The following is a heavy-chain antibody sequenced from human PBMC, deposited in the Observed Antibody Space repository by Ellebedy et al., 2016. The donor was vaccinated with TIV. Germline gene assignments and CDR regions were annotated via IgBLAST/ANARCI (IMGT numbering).Heavy chain of an antibody. CDR2: ISSSSSYI. CDR1: GFTFSSYS. Sequence: GGSLRLXCAASGFTFSSYSMNWVRQAPGKGLEWVSSISSSSSYIYYADSVKGRFTISRDNAKNSLYLQMNSLRAEDTAVYYCARDGPYRNYDILTGYYPNPGYGMDVWGQGTTVTVSS. CDR3: ARDGPYRNYDILTGYYPNPGYGMDV. D-gene: IGHD3-9*01. V-gene: IGHV3-21*01. J-gene: IGHJ6*02.